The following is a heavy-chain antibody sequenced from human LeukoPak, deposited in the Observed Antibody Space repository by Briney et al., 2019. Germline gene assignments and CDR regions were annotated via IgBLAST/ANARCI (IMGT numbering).Heavy chain of an antibody. CDR3: ARTTYCGGDCYSNWSDP. D-gene: IGHD2-21*02. J-gene: IGHJ5*02. CDR2: INPNSGGT. CDR1: GYTFTGYY. V-gene: IGHV1-2*02. Sequence: ASVKVSCKASGYTFTGYYMHWVRQAPGQGLEWMGWINPNSGGTNYAQKFQGRVTMTRDTSISTAYMELSRLRSDDTAVYYCARTTYCGGDCYSNWSDPWGQGTLVTVSS.